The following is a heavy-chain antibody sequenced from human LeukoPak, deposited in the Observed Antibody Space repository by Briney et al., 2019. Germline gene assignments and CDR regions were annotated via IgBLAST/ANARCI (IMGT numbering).Heavy chain of an antibody. CDR2: IKQDGSEK. V-gene: IGHV3-7*01. Sequence: GGSLRLSCAASGFTFSSYWMSWVRQAPGKGLEWVANIKQDGSEKYYVDSVKGRFTISRDNAKNSLYLQMNSLRAEDTAVYYCARDLSAVVTPLGAFDIWGQGTMVTVSS. D-gene: IGHD4-23*01. CDR1: GFTFSSYW. J-gene: IGHJ3*02. CDR3: ARDLSAVVTPLGAFDI.